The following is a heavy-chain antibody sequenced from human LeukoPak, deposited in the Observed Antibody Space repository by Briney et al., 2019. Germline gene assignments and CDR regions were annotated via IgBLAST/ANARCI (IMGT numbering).Heavy chain of an antibody. V-gene: IGHV3-30-3*01. CDR2: MSKDGSDK. CDR1: GFTFSDYA. D-gene: IGHD1-7*01. Sequence: GGSLRLSCAASGFTFSDYAMHWVRQAPGKGLEWVAVMSKDGSDKYYPGSVRGRFTISRDSSKNTIYLQMDSLRAEDTAIYYCARDYWWNYDYWGQGTLVTASS. J-gene: IGHJ4*02. CDR3: ARDYWWNYDY.